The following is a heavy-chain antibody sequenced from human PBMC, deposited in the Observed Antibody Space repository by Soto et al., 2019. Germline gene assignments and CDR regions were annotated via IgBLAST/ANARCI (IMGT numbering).Heavy chain of an antibody. CDR1: GFTFSSYS. CDR3: AGVHYYDSSGFYL. CDR2: ISSSSSYI. D-gene: IGHD3-22*01. J-gene: IGHJ4*02. Sequence: EVQLVESGGGLVKPGGSLRLSCAASGFTFSSYSMNWVRQAPGKGLEWVSSISSSSSYIYYGDSVKGRFTISSDNAKNSLYLPMNSLRAEDTATYYCAGVHYYDSSGFYLWGQGTLFTVSS. V-gene: IGHV3-21*01.